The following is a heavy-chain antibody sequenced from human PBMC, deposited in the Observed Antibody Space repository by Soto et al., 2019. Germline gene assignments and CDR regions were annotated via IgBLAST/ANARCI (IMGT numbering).Heavy chain of an antibody. Sequence: SETLSLTCTVSGGSVSSGSYYWSWIRQPPGKGLEWIGYIYYSGSTNYNPSLKSRVTISVDTSKNQFSLKLSSVTAADTAVYYCARDGCSSTSCYRRPYYYGMDVWGQGTAVTVSS. CDR2: IYYSGST. CDR1: GGSVSSGSYY. V-gene: IGHV4-61*01. J-gene: IGHJ6*02. D-gene: IGHD2-2*01. CDR3: ARDGCSSTSCYRRPYYYGMDV.